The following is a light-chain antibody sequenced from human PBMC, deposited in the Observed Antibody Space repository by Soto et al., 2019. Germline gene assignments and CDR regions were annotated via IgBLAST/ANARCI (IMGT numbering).Light chain of an antibody. CDR3: LQDYNYPRT. J-gene: IGKJ2*01. CDR2: GAS. CDR1: QDIRNE. Sequence: IQMTQSPSSLSASVGDRVTITCRASQDIRNELGWYQQKSGTAPKLLIYGASNLQSGVPSRFSGSGSGTDFTLTISSLQPEDFATYYCLQDYNYPRTFGQGTNLEI. V-gene: IGKV1-6*01.